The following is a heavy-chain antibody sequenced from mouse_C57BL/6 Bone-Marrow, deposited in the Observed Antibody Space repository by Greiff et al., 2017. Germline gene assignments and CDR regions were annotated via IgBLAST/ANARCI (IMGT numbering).Heavy chain of an antibody. J-gene: IGHJ4*01. CDR1: GYTFTSYW. CDR3: ARRGVTAYYAMDY. Sequence: QVQLQQPGAELVKPGASVKLSCKASGYTFTSYWMHWVKQRPGRGLEWIGRIDPNSGGTKYNEKFKSKATLTVDKPSSTAYIQLSSLTSEDSAVYYCARRGVTAYYAMDYWGQGTSVTVSS. CDR2: IDPNSGGT. V-gene: IGHV1-72*01. D-gene: IGHD2-3*01.